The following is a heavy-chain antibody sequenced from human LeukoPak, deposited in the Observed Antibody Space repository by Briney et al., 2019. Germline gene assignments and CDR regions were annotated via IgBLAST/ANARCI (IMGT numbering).Heavy chain of an antibody. D-gene: IGHD1-26*01. CDR3: AKFKSASSFDY. CDR2: ISDSADST. Sequence: GGSLRLSCAASAFTFSSYDMSWVRQAPGKGLEWVSTISDSADSTFYADSVRGRFTISRDNSKSTLFLQMNSLRAEDTALYFCAKFKSASSFDYWGQGTLVTVSS. J-gene: IGHJ4*02. CDR1: AFTFSSYD. V-gene: IGHV3-23*01.